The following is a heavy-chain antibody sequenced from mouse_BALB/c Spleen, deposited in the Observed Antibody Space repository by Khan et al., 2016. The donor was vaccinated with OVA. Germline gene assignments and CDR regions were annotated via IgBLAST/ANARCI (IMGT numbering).Heavy chain of an antibody. CDR3: ARVNYYGYYFDY. CDR2: ISYSGVT. V-gene: IGHV3-2*02. J-gene: IGHJ2*01. CDR1: GYSITSGYA. Sequence: EVQLQESGPGLVKPSQSLSLTCTVTGYSITSGYAWNWIRQFPGNKLEWMGYISYSGVTSYTQTLKSRISITRDTSKNQFLLQLNSVTTDDTATYYCARVNYYGYYFDYWGQGTTLTVSS. D-gene: IGHD1-1*01.